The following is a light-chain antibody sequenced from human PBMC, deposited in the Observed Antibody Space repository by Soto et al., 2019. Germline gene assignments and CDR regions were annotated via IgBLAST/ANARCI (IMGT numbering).Light chain of an antibody. CDR3: SSFTSSSTFV. CDR1: SSDVGRYNY. Sequence: QSVLAQPASVSGSRGQSITISCTGTSSDVGRYNYVSWFQQHPGKVPKLIIYDVSNWPSGVSDRFSGSKSGNTASLTISVLHPEDEADYYCSSFTSSSTFVFGTGTKVTV. V-gene: IGLV2-14*03. J-gene: IGLJ1*01. CDR2: DVS.